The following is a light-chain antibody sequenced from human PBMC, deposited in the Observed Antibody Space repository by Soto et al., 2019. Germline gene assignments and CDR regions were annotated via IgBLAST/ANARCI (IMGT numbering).Light chain of an antibody. CDR1: QSVSSN. V-gene: IGKV3D-15*01. CDR3: QQYKNWPPIT. CDR2: GAS. Sequence: IVMTQSPATLSVSPGERATLSCRASQSVSSNLAWYQQKPGQAPRLLIYGASTRATGIPARFSGSGSGTEFTLTISSLQSEDFAAYDCQQYKNWPPITFGQGTRLEIK. J-gene: IGKJ5*01.